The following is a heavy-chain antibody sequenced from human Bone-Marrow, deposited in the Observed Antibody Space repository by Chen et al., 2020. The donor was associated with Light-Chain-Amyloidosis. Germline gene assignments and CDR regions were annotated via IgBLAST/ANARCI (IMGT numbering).Heavy chain of an antibody. CDR3: ASDTHSDFQNGPLSWFDP. V-gene: IGHV4-39*07. CDR1: GGPISHNIYY. J-gene: IGHJ5*02. D-gene: IGHD3-3*01. Sequence: QLQLQESGPGMVKPSETLSLTCTVSGGPISHNIYYWAWIRQPPGQGLEWIRSVPYTGSAYYSPSLNTRVTMSVDTSRNQFSLSLSSVTAAYTAIYFCASDTHSDFQNGPLSWFDPWGRGALVTVSS. CDR2: VPYTGSA.